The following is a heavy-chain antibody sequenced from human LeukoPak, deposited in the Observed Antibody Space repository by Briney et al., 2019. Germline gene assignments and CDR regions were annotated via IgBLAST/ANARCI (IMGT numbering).Heavy chain of an antibody. CDR2: INPNSGGT. D-gene: IGHD2-15*01. Sequence: ASVKVSCKASGYTSTGYYMHWVRQAPGQGLEWMGRINPNSGGTNYAQKFQGRVTMTRDTSISTAYMELSRLRSDDTAVYYCARVREYCSGGSCSGPHWFDPWGQGTLVTVSS. V-gene: IGHV1-2*06. CDR1: GYTSTGYY. J-gene: IGHJ5*02. CDR3: ARVREYCSGGSCSGPHWFDP.